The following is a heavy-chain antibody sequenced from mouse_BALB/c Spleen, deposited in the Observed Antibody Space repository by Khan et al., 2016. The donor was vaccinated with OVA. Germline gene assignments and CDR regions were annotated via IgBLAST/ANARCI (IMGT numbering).Heavy chain of an antibody. V-gene: IGHV2-6-1*01. Sequence: QVQLKESGPGLVAPSQSLSITCTISGFSLTSYGIHWVRQPPGKGLEWLVVIWSDGSTTYNSTLKSRLSITKDNSKSQIFLKRNSLQTDDTAMYFCARQPYYHYYALDYWGQGTSVTGSS. CDR3: ARQPYYHYYALDY. J-gene: IGHJ4*01. CDR1: GFSLTSYG. D-gene: IGHD2-10*01. CDR2: IWSDGST.